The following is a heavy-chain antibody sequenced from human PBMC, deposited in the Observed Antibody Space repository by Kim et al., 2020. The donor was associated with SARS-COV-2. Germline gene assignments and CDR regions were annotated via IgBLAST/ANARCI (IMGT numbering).Heavy chain of an antibody. J-gene: IGHJ4*02. CDR2: IYYTGST. D-gene: IGHD3-22*01. CDR3: ARSIYYYADSGDYQPYFDY. CDR1: GASVSSGGYF. V-gene: IGHV4-31*03. Sequence: SETLSLTCTMSGASVSSGGYFCNWIRQRPGKGLEWIGYIYYTGSTYYDPSLKSRVTISIDTSKNQFSLKLNSVTAADTAVYYCARSIYYYADSGDYQPYFDYWGQGALVTVSS.